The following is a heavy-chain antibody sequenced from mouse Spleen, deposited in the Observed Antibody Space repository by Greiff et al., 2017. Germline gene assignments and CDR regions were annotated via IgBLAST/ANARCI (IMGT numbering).Heavy chain of an antibody. CDR2: IYPGNSDT. D-gene: IGHD1-1*01. J-gene: IGHJ2*01. CDR1: GYTFTSYW. CDR3: TREGGSSPHYFDY. Sequence: VHVKQSGTVLARPGASVKMSCKASGYTFTSYWMHWVKQRPGQGLEWIGAIYPGNSDTSYNQKFKGKAKLTAVTSTSTAYMELSSLTNEDSAVYYCTREGGSSPHYFDYWGQGTTLTVSS. V-gene: IGHV1-5*01.